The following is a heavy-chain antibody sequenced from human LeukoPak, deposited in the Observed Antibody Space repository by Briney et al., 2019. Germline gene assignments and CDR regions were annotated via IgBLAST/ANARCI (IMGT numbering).Heavy chain of an antibody. CDR2: IRSKANSYAT. V-gene: IGHV3-73*01. D-gene: IGHD2-15*01. CDR3: RGQYCSGGSCTPDYYYYYMDV. CDR1: GFTFSGSA. Sequence: GGSLRLSCAASGFTFSGSAMHWVRQASGKGLEWVGRIRSKANSYATAYAASVKGRFTISRDDSKNTAYLQMNSLKTGDTAVYYCRGQYCSGGSCTPDYYYYYMDVWGKGTTVTVSS. J-gene: IGHJ6*03.